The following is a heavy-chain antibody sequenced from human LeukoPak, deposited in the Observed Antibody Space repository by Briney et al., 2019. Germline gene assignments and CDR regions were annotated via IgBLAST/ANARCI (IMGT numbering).Heavy chain of an antibody. V-gene: IGHV3-33*01. CDR3: ARDFGITPTDY. J-gene: IGHJ4*02. CDR2: IWYDGSNK. Sequence: PGGSLRLSCAASGFTFSSYGMHWVRQAPDKGLEWVAVIWYDGSNKYYADSVKGRFTISRDNSKNTLYLQMNSLRAEDTAVYYCARDFGITPTDYWGQGTLVTVSS. D-gene: IGHD1-14*01. CDR1: GFTFSSYG.